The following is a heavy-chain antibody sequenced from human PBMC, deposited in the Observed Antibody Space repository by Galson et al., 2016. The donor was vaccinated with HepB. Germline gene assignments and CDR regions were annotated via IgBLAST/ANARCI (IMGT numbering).Heavy chain of an antibody. CDR2: VSPDGDTG. D-gene: IGHD2-21*02. CDR1: GFSFSSFT. CDR3: ARARVVTGIYDAFNV. J-gene: IGHJ3*01. V-gene: IGHV3-30*04. Sequence: SLRLSCAASGFSFSSFTMHWVRRAPGTGLEWLALVSPDGDTGYYADSVRGRLIISRDNSRNTVHLHISILRPDDTATYFCARARVVTGIYDAFNVWGQGTVVTVSS.